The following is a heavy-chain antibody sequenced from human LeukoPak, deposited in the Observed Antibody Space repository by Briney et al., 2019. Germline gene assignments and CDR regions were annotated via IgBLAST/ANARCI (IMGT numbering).Heavy chain of an antibody. V-gene: IGHV3-53*01. J-gene: IGHJ6*02. CDR2: IYSGGST. D-gene: IGHD5-12*01. Sequence: GGSLRLSCAASGFTVSSNYMSWVRQAPGRGLEWVSVIYSGGSTYYADSVKGRFTISRDNSKNTLYLQMNSLRAEDTAVYYCARDRSVYIERYYGMDVWGQGTTVTVSS. CDR3: ARDRSVYIERYYGMDV. CDR1: GFTVSSNY.